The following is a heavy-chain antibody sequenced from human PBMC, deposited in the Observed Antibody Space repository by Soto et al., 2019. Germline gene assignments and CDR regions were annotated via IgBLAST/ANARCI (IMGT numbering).Heavy chain of an antibody. V-gene: IGHV1-46*01. CDR1: EYTFTSYY. Sequence: QVQLVQSGAEVKKPGASVKVSCKASEYTFTSYYMHWVRQAPGQGLEWMGIINPSDGNTNYAQKFQGRGSLTRDTSTSTVHMELSSLRSEDTAVYYCARDRGGYCSGGSCDPNNWVDPWGQGTLVTVSS. CDR2: INPSDGNT. D-gene: IGHD2-15*01. J-gene: IGHJ5*02. CDR3: ARDRGGYCSGGSCDPNNWVDP.